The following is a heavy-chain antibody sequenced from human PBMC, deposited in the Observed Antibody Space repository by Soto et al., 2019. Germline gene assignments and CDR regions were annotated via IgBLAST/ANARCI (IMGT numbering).Heavy chain of an antibody. J-gene: IGHJ6*02. D-gene: IGHD2-2*02. CDR1: GYSISSGYY. Sequence: PSETLSLTCAVSGYSISSGYYWGWIRQSPGKGLERIGSIYHSGSTYYNPSLKSRVTISLDTTKNQFSLKLTSVTAADTAVYYTAAAIMGGNGMDVWGQGTKVTVSS. CDR2: IYHSGST. CDR3: AAAIMGGNGMDV. V-gene: IGHV4-38-2*01.